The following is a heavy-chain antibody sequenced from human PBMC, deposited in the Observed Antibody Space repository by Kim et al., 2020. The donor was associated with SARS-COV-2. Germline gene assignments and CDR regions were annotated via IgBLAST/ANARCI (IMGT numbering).Heavy chain of an antibody. CDR3: ARTSDSSSSNFPY. CDR2: INPKSGDT. CDR1: GYSFTDYY. V-gene: IGHV1-2*06. D-gene: IGHD2-2*01. J-gene: IGHJ4*02. Sequence: ASVKVSCKASGYSFTDYYMHWVRQAPGQGLEWMGRINPKSGDTNYAQKFQGRITVTRDTSISTAYVELSSLRSHDTAIYYCARTSDSSSSNFPYWGQGTL.